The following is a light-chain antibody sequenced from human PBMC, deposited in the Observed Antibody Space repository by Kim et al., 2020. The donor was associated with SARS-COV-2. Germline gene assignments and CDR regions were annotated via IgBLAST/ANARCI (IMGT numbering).Light chain of an antibody. CDR3: QHYNAYPVS. J-gene: IGKJ2*01. Sequence: SATVGEGVTITCRASQSISSWLAWYQQKPGKAPKLLMYKASILEGGVPSRFSGSGSGTEFTLPISTLQPDDFATYYCQHYNAYPVSFGQGTKLEI. CDR1: QSISSW. CDR2: KAS. V-gene: IGKV1-5*03.